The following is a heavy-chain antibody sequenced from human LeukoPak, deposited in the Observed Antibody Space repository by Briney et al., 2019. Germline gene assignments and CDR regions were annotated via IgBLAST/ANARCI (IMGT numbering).Heavy chain of an antibody. V-gene: IGHV4-59*01. D-gene: IGHD5-18*01. Sequence: SETLSLTCTVSGGSISSYYWSWIRQPPGKGLEWIGFIFYSGSTNYNPSLKSRVTISIDTSKNRFSLKLTSVTAADTAVYFCASLDTAMLSGFDYWGQGMLVTVSS. CDR1: GGSISSYY. CDR3: ASLDTAMLSGFDY. CDR2: IFYSGST. J-gene: IGHJ4*02.